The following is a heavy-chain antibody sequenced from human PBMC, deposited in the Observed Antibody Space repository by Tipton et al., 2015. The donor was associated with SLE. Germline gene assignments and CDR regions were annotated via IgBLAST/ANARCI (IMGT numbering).Heavy chain of an antibody. V-gene: IGHV3-7*01. CDR1: GLPFRNFW. CDR2: IKQDGSEK. Sequence: GSLRLSCAASGLPFRNFWMSWVRQTPGKGLEWVANIKQDGSEKYYVDSVKGRFTISRDNAKNSLYLQMNSLRAEDTAVYYCARDPGSYDFWSRAYMDVWGKGTTVTVSS. D-gene: IGHD3-3*01. CDR3: ARDPGSYDFWSRAYMDV. J-gene: IGHJ6*03.